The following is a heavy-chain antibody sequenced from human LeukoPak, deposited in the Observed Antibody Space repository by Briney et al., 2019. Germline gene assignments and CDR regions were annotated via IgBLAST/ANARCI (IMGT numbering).Heavy chain of an antibody. Sequence: SETLSLTCTVSGGSISSGDHYWSWIRQPPGKGLEWIGYIYYSGSTYYNPSLKSRVTISVDTSKNQFSLKLSSVTAADTAVYYCASHALRRYFDYWGQGTLVTVSS. CDR2: IYYSGST. J-gene: IGHJ4*02. CDR1: GGSISSGDHY. CDR3: ASHALRRYFDY. V-gene: IGHV4-30-4*01. D-gene: IGHD6-6*01.